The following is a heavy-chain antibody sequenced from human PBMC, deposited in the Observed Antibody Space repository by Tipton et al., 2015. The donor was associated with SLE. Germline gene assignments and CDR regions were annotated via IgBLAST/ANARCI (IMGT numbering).Heavy chain of an antibody. CDR1: GGTFSSYA. J-gene: IGHJ6*03. Sequence: QLVQSGPEVKKPGSSVKVSCKASGGTFSSYAISWVRQAPGQGLEWMGGIIPIFGTANYAQKFQGRVTITADESTSTAYMELSSLRSEDTAVYYCARTSYGDYPYYYYYMDVWGKGTTVTVSS. CDR2: IIPIFGTA. V-gene: IGHV1-69*01. D-gene: IGHD4-17*01. CDR3: ARTSYGDYPYYYYYMDV.